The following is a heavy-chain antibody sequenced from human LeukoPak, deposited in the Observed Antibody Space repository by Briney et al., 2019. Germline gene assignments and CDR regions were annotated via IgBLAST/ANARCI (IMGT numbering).Heavy chain of an antibody. CDR3: ARGGGDSSSWIRAPLDY. D-gene: IGHD6-13*01. CDR1: GYTFTGYY. J-gene: IGHJ4*02. Sequence: SVKVSCKASGYTFTGYYMHWVRQAPGQGLEWMGGIIPIFGTANYAQKFQGRVTITADESTSTAYMELSSLRSEDTAVYYCARGGGDSSSWIRAPLDYWGQGTLVTVSS. CDR2: IIPIFGTA. V-gene: IGHV1-69*13.